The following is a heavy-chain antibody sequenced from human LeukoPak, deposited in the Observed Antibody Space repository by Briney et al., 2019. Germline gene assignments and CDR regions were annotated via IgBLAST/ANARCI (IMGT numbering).Heavy chain of an antibody. CDR3: ARDTGGGYSCYDC. CDR2: IKQDGSEK. V-gene: IGHV3-7*01. CDR1: GFTFSSYW. J-gene: IGHJ4*02. Sequence: GGSLRLSCAASGFTFSSYWMTWIRQAPRKGLEWVANIKQDGSEKYYVDSVKGRFTISRDNAKNSLYLQMNSLRAEDTAVYYCARDTGGGYSCYDCWGQGTLVTVSS. D-gene: IGHD5-18*01.